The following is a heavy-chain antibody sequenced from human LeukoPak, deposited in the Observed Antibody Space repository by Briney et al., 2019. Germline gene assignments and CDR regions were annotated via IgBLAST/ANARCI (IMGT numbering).Heavy chain of an antibody. CDR1: GYTFTSYG. J-gene: IGHJ5*02. D-gene: IGHD3-10*01. Sequence: ASVKVSCKASGYTFTSYGISWVRQAPGQGLEWMGWISAYNGNTSYAQKFQGRVTMTRDMSTSTVYMELSSLRSEDTAVYYCAREYYGSGSYNWFDPWGQGTLVTVSS. V-gene: IGHV1-18*01. CDR3: AREYYGSGSYNWFDP. CDR2: ISAYNGNT.